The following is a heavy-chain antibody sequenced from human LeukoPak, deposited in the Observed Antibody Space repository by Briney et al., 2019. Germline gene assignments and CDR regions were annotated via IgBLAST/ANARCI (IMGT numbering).Heavy chain of an antibody. Sequence: PGESLKISCKGSGYSFTSYWISWVRQMPGKGLEWMGRIDPSDSYANYSPSFQGHVTISADKSISTAYLQWSSLKASDTAMYYCARHVRYYYGMDVWGKGTTVTVSS. J-gene: IGHJ6*04. CDR3: ARHVRYYYGMDV. CDR1: GYSFTSYW. D-gene: IGHD2-8*01. CDR2: IDPSDSYA. V-gene: IGHV5-10-1*01.